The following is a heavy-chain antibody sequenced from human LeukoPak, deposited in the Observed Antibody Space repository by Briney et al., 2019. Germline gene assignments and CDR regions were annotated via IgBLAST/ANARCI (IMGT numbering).Heavy chain of an antibody. Sequence: PGGSLRLSCAASGFTFSSYAMSWVRQAPGKGLEWVSTISGSGTSTYYADSVKGRFTISRDNSKNTLYLQMNSLRAEDTAVYYCTKRSVVVITTPYFDYWGQGTLVTVSS. CDR1: GFTFSSYA. J-gene: IGHJ4*02. CDR3: TKRSVVVITTPYFDY. CDR2: ISGSGTST. D-gene: IGHD3-22*01. V-gene: IGHV3-23*01.